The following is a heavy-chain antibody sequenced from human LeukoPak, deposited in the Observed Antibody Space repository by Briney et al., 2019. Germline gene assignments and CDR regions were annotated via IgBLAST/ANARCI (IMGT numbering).Heavy chain of an antibody. CDR2: ISWNSGSI. V-gene: IGHV3-9*01. J-gene: IGHJ4*02. Sequence: GRSLRLSCAASGFTFDDYAMHWVRQAPGKGLEWVSGISWNSGSIGYADSVRGRFTMSRDNAKNSLYLEMNSLRAEDTALYYCAKEDHFASWGQGTLVTVSS. CDR1: GFTFDDYA. CDR3: AKEDHFAS.